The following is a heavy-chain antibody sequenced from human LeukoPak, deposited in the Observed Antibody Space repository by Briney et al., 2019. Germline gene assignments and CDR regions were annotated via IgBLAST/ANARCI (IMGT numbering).Heavy chain of an antibody. J-gene: IGHJ6*03. CDR2: IYHSGST. D-gene: IGHD1-1*01. Sequence: SETLSLTCGVSGGSISGSYWWSWVRQPPGKGLEWIGEIYHSGSTNYNPSLKSRVTISMDKSKNQFSLNLSSATAADTAVYYCAKDGNGRGAETDYMDVWGKGTTVTVSS. CDR3: AKDGNGRGAETDYMDV. CDR1: GGSISGSYW. V-gene: IGHV4-4*02.